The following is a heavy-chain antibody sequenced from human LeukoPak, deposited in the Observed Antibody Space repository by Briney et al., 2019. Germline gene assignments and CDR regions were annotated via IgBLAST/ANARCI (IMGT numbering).Heavy chain of an antibody. V-gene: IGHV3-9*03. CDR3: AKDIDWNYEEGSIDY. CDR1: GFTFDDYA. Sequence: PGGSLRLSCAASGFTFDDYAMHWVRQAPGKGLEWVSGISWNSGSIGYADSVKGRFTISRDNAKNSLYLQMNSLRAEDIALYYCAKDIDWNYEEGSIDYWGQGTLVTVSS. D-gene: IGHD1-7*01. CDR2: ISWNSGSI. J-gene: IGHJ4*02.